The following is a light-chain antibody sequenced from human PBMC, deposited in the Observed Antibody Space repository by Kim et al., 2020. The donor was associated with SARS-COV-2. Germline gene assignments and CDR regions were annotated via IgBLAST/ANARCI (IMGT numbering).Light chain of an antibody. J-gene: IGLJ3*02. CDR2: EVT. V-gene: IGLV2-23*02. CDR3: CCFLGWDTWV. CDR1: ATDVGSYNL. Sequence: QSALTQPASVSGSLGQSITISCTGTATDVGSYNLVSWYQQLPGRAPKLLISEVTKRPSGVSDRFSASKSGSTASLTISGLQAEDEADYYCCCFLGWDTWVFGGGTKVTVL.